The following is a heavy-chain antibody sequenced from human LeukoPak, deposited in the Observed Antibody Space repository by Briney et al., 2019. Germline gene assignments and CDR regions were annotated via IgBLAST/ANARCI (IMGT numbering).Heavy chain of an antibody. V-gene: IGHV3-30*02. D-gene: IGHD3-9*01. Sequence: GGSLRLSCAASAFTFSSYGMHWVRQAPGKGLEWVAFIRYDGSNEYYADSVKGRFTIYRDNSKNTLYLQMNSLRTEDTALYYCARGGAILTAYFSSGRNRMYHFDSWGQGTLVTVSS. CDR1: AFTFSSYG. CDR2: IRYDGSNE. CDR3: ARGGAILTAYFSSGRNRMYHFDS. J-gene: IGHJ4*02.